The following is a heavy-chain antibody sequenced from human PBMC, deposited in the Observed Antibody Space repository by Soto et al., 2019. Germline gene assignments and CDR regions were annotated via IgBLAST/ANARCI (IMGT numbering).Heavy chain of an antibody. Sequence: QVQLVQSGAEVKRPGSSVKVSCKASGDTFNFYSINWVRQAPGLGLEWMGRVNPIVSMSNYAQKFQGRVTMTADKSTSTAYMELSSLRSEDTTIYYCTSSYGSGYRAFDYWGQGALVTVS. D-gene: IGHD3-10*01. CDR1: GDTFNFYS. J-gene: IGHJ4*02. CDR3: TSSYGSGYRAFDY. V-gene: IGHV1-69*02. CDR2: VNPIVSMS.